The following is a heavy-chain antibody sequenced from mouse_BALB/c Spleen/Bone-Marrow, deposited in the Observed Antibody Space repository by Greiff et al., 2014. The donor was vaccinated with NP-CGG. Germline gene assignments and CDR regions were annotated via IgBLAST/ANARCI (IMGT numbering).Heavy chain of an antibody. D-gene: IGHD2-4*01. J-gene: IGHJ4*01. Sequence: QVQLKESGAGLVRPGNSVKGSCKGSGYAFNNYLIEGVKQRPGQGLEWIGVINSGSGGTKYNEKFKGKATLTADKSSSTAYMQLSSLTSDDSAVYFCARAITDAMDYWGQGTSVTVSS. CDR3: ARAITDAMDY. V-gene: IGHV1-54*01. CDR2: INSGSGGT. CDR1: GYAFNNYL.